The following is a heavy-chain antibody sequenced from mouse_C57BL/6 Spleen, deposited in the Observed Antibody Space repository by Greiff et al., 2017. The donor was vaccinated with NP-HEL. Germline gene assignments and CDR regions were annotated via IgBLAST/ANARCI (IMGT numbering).Heavy chain of an antibody. Sequence: EVKLMESGPGLVKPSQSLSLTCSVTGYSITSGYYWNWIRQLPGNKREWMGYISYDGSNNYNPSLKNRISITRDTSKNQLFLKLTSVTTEDTATYYCARDGTRYAMDYWGQGTSVTVSS. CDR3: ARDGTRYAMDY. J-gene: IGHJ4*01. CDR2: ISYDGSN. D-gene: IGHD3-3*01. V-gene: IGHV3-6*01. CDR1: GYSITSGYY.